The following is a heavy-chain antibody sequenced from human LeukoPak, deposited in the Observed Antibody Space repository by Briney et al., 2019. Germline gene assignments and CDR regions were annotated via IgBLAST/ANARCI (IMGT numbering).Heavy chain of an antibody. CDR3: ARGDLTGTRIYYYSMDV. V-gene: IGHV1-2*04. CDR1: GYTFTCYY. J-gene: IGHJ6*02. CDR2: INPNSGGT. Sequence: ASVKVSCKASGYTFTCYYMHWVRQAPGQGLEWMGWINPNSGGTNYAQRFQGWVTMTRDTSISTAYMELSRLRSDDTAVYYCARGDLTGTRIYYYSMDVWGQGTTVTVSS. D-gene: IGHD1-20*01.